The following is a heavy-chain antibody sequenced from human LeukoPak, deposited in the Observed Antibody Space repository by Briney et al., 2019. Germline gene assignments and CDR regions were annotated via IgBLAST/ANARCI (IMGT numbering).Heavy chain of an antibody. CDR3: AKERLGDLSPEDH. D-gene: IGHD3-16*02. Sequence: PGGSLRLSCAVSGFTFGTYAMSWVRQAPGKGLEWVSGISGNGAHTYYADSVKGRFTISRGKSKNTLYLQMRSLRAEDTAIYYCAKERLGDLSPEDHWGQGTQVIVSS. V-gene: IGHV3-23*01. CDR2: ISGNGAHT. J-gene: IGHJ4*02. CDR1: GFTFGTYA.